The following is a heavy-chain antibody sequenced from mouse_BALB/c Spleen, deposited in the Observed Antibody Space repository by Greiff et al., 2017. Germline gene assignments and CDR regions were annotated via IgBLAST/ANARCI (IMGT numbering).Heavy chain of an antibody. CDR2: IWTGGGT. V-gene: IGHV2-9-2*01. Sequence: VQLVESGPGLVAPSQSLSITCTVSGFSLTSYDISWIRQPPGKGLEWLGVIWTGGGTNYNSAFMSRLSISKDNSKSQVFLKMNSLQTDDTAIYYCVRDNYYRPYYAMDYWGQGTSVTVSS. D-gene: IGHD2-1*01. CDR1: GFSLTSYD. J-gene: IGHJ4*01. CDR3: VRDNYYRPYYAMDY.